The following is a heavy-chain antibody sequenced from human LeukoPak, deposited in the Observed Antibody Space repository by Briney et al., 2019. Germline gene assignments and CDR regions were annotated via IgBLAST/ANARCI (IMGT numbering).Heavy chain of an antibody. CDR1: GFTFSSYA. J-gene: IGHJ6*03. D-gene: IGHD1/OR15-1a*01. V-gene: IGHV3-23*01. CDR2: ISGSGGST. Sequence: GRSLRLSCAASGFTFSSYAMSWVRQAPGKGLEWVSAISGSGGSTYYADSVKGRFTISRDNSKNTLYLQMNSLRAEDTAVYYCAKALYNWNTLGYYYYMDVWGKGTTVTVSS. CDR3: AKALYNWNTLGYYYYMDV.